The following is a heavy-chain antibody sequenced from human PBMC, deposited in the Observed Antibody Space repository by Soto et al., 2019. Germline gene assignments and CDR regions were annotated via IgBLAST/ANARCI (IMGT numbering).Heavy chain of an antibody. Sequence: GLSKRVCWAAAWGKSSDLWGHCILQAPGKGLVWVSRINSDGSSTNYADSVKGRFSISRDNAKITLYLQMNSVRAEDMSVFYCASVGMWCAGAFDIWGQRTMVTVSS. CDR3: ASVGMWCAGAFDI. D-gene: IGHD2-21*01. CDR1: WGKSSDLW. J-gene: IGHJ3*02. CDR2: INSDGSST. V-gene: IGHV3-74*01.